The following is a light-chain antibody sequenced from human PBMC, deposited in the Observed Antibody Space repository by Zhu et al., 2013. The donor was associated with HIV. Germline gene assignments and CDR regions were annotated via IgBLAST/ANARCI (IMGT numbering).Light chain of an antibody. CDR1: SGDIGTYNF. J-gene: IGLJ1*01. CDR2: EVS. CDR3: CSFTTSSLFV. V-gene: IGLV2-14*01. Sequence: QSALTQPASVSGSLGQSTTISCTGTSGDIGTYNFVSWYQHHPDRAPKLVIFEVSNRPSGISNRFSGSKSGNTASLTISGLRLEDEADYFCCSFTTSSLFVFGSGTRVSV.